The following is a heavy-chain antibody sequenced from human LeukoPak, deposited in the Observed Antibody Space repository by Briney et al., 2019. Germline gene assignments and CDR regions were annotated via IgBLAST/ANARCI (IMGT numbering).Heavy chain of an antibody. Sequence: GRSLRLSCAASGFTFSSYSMNWVRQAPGKGLEWVSSISSSSSYIYYADSVKGRFTISRDNAKNSLYLQMNSLRAEDTAVYYCARARSIAARPNWFDPWGQGTLVTVSS. CDR2: ISSSSSYI. J-gene: IGHJ5*02. V-gene: IGHV3-21*01. CDR3: ARARSIAARPNWFDP. CDR1: GFTFSSYS. D-gene: IGHD6-6*01.